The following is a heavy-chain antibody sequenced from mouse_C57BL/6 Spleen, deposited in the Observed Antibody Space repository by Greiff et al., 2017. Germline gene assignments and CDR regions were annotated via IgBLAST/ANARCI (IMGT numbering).Heavy chain of an antibody. CDR3: ARHEAVGRNYFDY. CDR1: GYTFTDYT. V-gene: IGHV1-62-2*01. CDR2: FYPGSGSI. D-gene: IGHD3-3*01. Sequence: QVQLQQSGAELVKPGASVKLSCKASGYTFTDYTIHWVKQRPGQGLEWIGGFYPGSGSIKYNEKFKDKATLTADKSSSTVYMELSRLTSEDASVYYGARHEAVGRNYFDYWGQGTTLTVSS. J-gene: IGHJ2*01.